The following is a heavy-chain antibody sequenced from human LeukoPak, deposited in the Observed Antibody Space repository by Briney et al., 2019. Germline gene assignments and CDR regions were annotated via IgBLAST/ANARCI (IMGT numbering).Heavy chain of an antibody. CDR3: ARSMVRGVITTHPMGY. Sequence: ASVKVSCKASGYTFTGYYMHWVRQAPRQGLEWMGWINPNSGGTNYAQKFQGRVTMTRDTSISTAYMELSRLRSDDTAVYYCARSMVRGVITTHPMGYWGQGTLVTVSS. J-gene: IGHJ4*02. CDR1: GYTFTGYY. CDR2: INPNSGGT. D-gene: IGHD3-10*01. V-gene: IGHV1-2*02.